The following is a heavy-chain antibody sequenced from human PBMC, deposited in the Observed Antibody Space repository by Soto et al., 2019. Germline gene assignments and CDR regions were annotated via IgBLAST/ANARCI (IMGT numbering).Heavy chain of an antibody. J-gene: IGHJ5*02. CDR2: LIPIFGTA. CDR1: GGTFSSYA. V-gene: IGHV1-69*01. D-gene: IGHD3-22*01. Sequence: QVQLVQSGAEVKKPGSSVKVSCKASGGTFSSYAISWVRQAPGQGLEWMGGLIPIFGTANYAQKFQGRVTITADESTSTAYMELSSLRSEDTAVYYCAREGDSSGYYYRGAWFDPWGQGTLVTVSS. CDR3: AREGDSSGYYYRGAWFDP.